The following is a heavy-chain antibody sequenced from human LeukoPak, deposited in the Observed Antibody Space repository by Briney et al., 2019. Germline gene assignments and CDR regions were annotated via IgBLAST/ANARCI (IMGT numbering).Heavy chain of an antibody. CDR1: GYTFTSYY. Sequence: GASVKVSCKASGYTFTSYYMHWVRQAPGQGLEWMGIINPSGGSTSYAQKFQGRVTMTRDMSTSTVYMELSSLRSEDTAVYYCARGGAPYGDHIYYYYYYMDVWGKGTTVTVSS. CDR3: ARGGAPYGDHIYYYYYYMDV. D-gene: IGHD4-17*01. V-gene: IGHV1-46*01. CDR2: INPSGGST. J-gene: IGHJ6*03.